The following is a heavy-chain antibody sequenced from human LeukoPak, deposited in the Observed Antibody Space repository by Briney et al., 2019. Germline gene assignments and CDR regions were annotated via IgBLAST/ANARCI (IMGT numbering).Heavy chain of an antibody. D-gene: IGHD3-3*01. Sequence: PSETLSLTCAVYGGSFSGYYWSWIRQPPGKGLEWIGEINHSGSTNYNLSLKSRVTISVDTSKNQFSLKLSSVTAADTAVYYCARAGDDFWSGYYHFDYWGQGTLVTVSS. CDR2: INHSGST. CDR3: ARAGDDFWSGYYHFDY. J-gene: IGHJ4*02. V-gene: IGHV4-34*01. CDR1: GGSFSGYY.